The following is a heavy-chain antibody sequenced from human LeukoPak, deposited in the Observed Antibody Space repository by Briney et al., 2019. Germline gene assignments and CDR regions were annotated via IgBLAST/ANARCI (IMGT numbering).Heavy chain of an antibody. CDR2: IYYSGST. V-gene: IGHV4-39*01. D-gene: IGHD6-13*01. CDR1: GGSISSSSYY. CDR3: ARRPRAAAGTGLFGY. J-gene: IGHJ4*02. Sequence: SETLSLTCTVSGGSISSSSYYWGWIRQPPGKGLEWIGSIYYSGSTYYNPSLKSRVTISVDTSKNQYSLKLSSVTAADTAVYYCARRPRAAAGTGLFGYWGQGTLVTVSS.